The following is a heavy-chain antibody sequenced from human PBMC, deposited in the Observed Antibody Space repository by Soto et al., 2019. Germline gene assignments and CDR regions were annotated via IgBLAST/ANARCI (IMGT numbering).Heavy chain of an antibody. V-gene: IGHV1-18*01. D-gene: IGHD4-17*01. CDR1: GYTFTSYG. CDR3: AGKQGYGDPDY. CDR2: ISAYNGNT. Sequence: QVQLVQSGAEVKKPGASVKVSCKASGYTFTSYGISWVRQAPGQGLEWMGWISAYNGNTNYAQKLQGRVTMTTDTPPRTAYMGLRSLRSDDTPVYSCAGKQGYGDPDYWGQGTRVTVPS. J-gene: IGHJ4*02.